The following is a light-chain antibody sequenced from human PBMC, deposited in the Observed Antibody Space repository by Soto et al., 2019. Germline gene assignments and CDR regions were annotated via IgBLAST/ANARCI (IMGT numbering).Light chain of an antibody. CDR2: QAS. Sequence: DIQMTQSPSRLSASVGDRGILTCRASQSISSWLAWYQQKPGRAPKLLIYQASSLESEVPSRFSGSGSGTEFTLIISSLQPDDFATYYCQQYSAYPWTFGQGTKVEIK. CDR3: QQYSAYPWT. V-gene: IGKV1-5*03. J-gene: IGKJ1*01. CDR1: QSISSW.